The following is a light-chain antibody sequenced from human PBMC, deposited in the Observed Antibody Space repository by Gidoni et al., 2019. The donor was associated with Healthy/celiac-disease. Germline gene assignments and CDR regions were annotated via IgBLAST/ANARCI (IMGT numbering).Light chain of an antibody. J-gene: IGKJ1*01. V-gene: IGKV3-20*01. Sequence: EIVLTQSTGTLAMSPGEGTTLSCRTSQGVYNNYFAWYQQKPGQAPRLLIFDATSRVTGIPDRFSGGGSGTDFTLTLSRLEPEDFAVYYCQQYGNSPLTFGQGTEVAIK. CDR1: QGVYNNY. CDR3: QQYGNSPLT. CDR2: DAT.